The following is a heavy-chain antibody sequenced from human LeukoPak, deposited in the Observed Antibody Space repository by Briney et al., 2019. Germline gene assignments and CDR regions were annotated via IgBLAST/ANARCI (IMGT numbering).Heavy chain of an antibody. Sequence: ASVKVSCKASGYTFTGYYMHWVRQAPGQGLEWMGWINPNSGGTNYAQKFQGRVTMTRDTSISTAYMELSRLRSDDTAVYYCARALRNYKNWFDPWGQGTLVTVSP. CDR1: GYTFTGYY. D-gene: IGHD1-7*01. CDR2: INPNSGGT. J-gene: IGHJ5*02. V-gene: IGHV1-2*02. CDR3: ARALRNYKNWFDP.